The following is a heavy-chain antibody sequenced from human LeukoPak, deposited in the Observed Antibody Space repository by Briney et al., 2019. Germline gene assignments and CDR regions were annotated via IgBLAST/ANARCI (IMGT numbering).Heavy chain of an antibody. J-gene: IGHJ4*02. CDR3: AKDCSSSSCPTSDY. D-gene: IGHD2-2*01. Sequence: GGSLRLSCAASGFTLSRYWMHWVRQAPGKGLEWVSAISGSGVTTYYADSVKGRSTISRDNSKNTLYLQVNSLRVEDTAIYYCAKDCSSSSCPTSDYWGQGTLVTVSS. V-gene: IGHV3-23*01. CDR2: ISGSGVTT. CDR1: GFTLSRYW.